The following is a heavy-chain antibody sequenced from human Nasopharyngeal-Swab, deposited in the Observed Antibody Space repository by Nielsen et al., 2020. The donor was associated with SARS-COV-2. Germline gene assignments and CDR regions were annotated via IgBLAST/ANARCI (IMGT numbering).Heavy chain of an antibody. V-gene: IGHV3-48*03. CDR1: GFTFSSYE. CDR3: AREGLNTGTFDY. CDR2: ISSSGSTI. Sequence: GGSLRLSCAASGFTFSSYEMNWVRQAPGKGLEWVSYISSSGSTIYYADSVKGRFTISRDNAKNSLYLQMNSPRAEDTAVYYCAREGLNTGTFDYWGQGTLVTVSS. J-gene: IGHJ4*02. D-gene: IGHD1-1*01.